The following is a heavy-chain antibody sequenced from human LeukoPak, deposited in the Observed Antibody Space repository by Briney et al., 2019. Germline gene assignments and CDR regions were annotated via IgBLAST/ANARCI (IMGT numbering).Heavy chain of an antibody. CDR3: ARLPSITIFGDEPNSDDY. D-gene: IGHD3-3*01. V-gene: IGHV4-34*01. CDR2: INHSGST. CDR1: GGSFSGYY. J-gene: IGHJ4*02. Sequence: SETLSLTCAVYGGSFSGYYWSWIRQPPGKGLEWIGEINHSGSTNYNPSLKSRVTISVDTSKNQFSLKLSSVTAADTAVYYSARLPSITIFGDEPNSDDYWGQGTLVTVSS.